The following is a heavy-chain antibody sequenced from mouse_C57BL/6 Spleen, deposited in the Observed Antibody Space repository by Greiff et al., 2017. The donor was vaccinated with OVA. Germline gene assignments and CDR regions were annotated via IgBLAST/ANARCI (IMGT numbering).Heavy chain of an antibody. CDR3: ARVYGSSYGGYFDV. Sequence: VQRVESGPELVKPGASVKISCKASGYAFSSSWMNWVKQRPGKGLEWIGRIYPGDGDTNYNGKFKGKATLTADKSSSTAYMQLSSLTSEDSAVYFCARVYGSSYGGYFDVWGTGTTVTVSS. V-gene: IGHV1-82*01. D-gene: IGHD1-1*01. CDR1: GYAFSSSW. J-gene: IGHJ1*03. CDR2: IYPGDGDT.